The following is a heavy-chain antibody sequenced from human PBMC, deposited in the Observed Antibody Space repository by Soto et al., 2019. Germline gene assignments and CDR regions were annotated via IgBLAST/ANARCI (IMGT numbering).Heavy chain of an antibody. J-gene: IGHJ4*02. CDR3: ARDSRDSSGYYRTFPFFYFDY. V-gene: IGHV1-3*01. CDR1: GYTFTSYA. D-gene: IGHD3-22*01. CDR2: INAGNGNT. Sequence: ASVKVSCKASGYTFTSYAMHWVRQAPGQRLEWMGWINAGNGNTKYSQKFQGRVTITRDTSASTAYMELSSLRSEDTAVYYCARDSRDSSGYYRTFPFFYFDYWGQGTLVTVSS.